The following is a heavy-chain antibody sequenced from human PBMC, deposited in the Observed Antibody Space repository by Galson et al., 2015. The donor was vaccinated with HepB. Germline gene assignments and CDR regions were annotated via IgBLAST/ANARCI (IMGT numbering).Heavy chain of an antibody. Sequence: SVKVSCKASGYTFTNYYLHWVRQAPGQGLEWMGVINPRSGSITYAQNFQGRVTMTRDTSTSTVYMELSSLRSEDTAVYFCARDLVAIPARNTEFNTYNWDFFYYHYGMDVWGQGATVTVSS. V-gene: IGHV1-46*01. D-gene: IGHD1-7*01. CDR2: INPRSGSI. CDR1: GYTFTNYY. J-gene: IGHJ6*02. CDR3: ARDLVAIPARNTEFNTYNWDFFYYHYGMDV.